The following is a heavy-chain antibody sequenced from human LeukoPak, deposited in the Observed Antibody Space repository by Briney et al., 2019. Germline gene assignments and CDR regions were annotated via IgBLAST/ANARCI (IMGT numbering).Heavy chain of an antibody. D-gene: IGHD2-2*01. CDR1: GFTFSSYW. J-gene: IGHJ4*02. V-gene: IGHV3-74*01. Sequence: GGSLRLSCAASGFTFSSYWMHWVRQAPGKGLVWVSRIKTDGSSTSYADSVKGRFTISRDNAKNTLYLQMNSLRAEDTAVYYCAKAHGGYCSSTSCQDYYDFWSGYLNYWGQGTLVTVSP. CDR2: IKTDGSST. CDR3: AKAHGGYCSSTSCQDYYDFWSGYLNY.